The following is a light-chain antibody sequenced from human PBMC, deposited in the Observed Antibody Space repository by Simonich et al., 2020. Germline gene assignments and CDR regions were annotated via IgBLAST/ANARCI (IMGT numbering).Light chain of an antibody. Sequence: AIQLTQSPSSLSASVGDIVTITCRASQGISSDLAWYQQKPGKAPKLLIYDASSLESGVPSRFSGSGAGTDFTLTISSLQPEDFATYYCQQYNSYWTFGQGTKVEIK. CDR2: DAS. J-gene: IGKJ1*01. V-gene: IGKV1-13*02. CDR3: QQYNSYWT. CDR1: QGISSD.